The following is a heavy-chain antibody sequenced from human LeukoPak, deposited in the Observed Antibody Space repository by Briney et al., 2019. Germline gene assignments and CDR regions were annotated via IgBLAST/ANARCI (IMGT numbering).Heavy chain of an antibody. CDR2: VYYSGST. J-gene: IGHJ6*03. CDR1: GASISNSDYY. V-gene: IGHV4-31*03. CDR3: ARDGQIRVYYYMDV. Sequence: SETLSLTCIVSGASISNSDYYWGWIRQLPGKGLEWIGYVYYSGSTYSNPSLKSRVIISVDTSKNQFSLMMTSMTAADTAVYYCARDGQIRVYYYMDVWGKGTTVTVSS.